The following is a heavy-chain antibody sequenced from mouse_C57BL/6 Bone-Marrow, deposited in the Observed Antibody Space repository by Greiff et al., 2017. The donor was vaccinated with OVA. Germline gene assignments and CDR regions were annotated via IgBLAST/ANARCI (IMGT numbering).Heavy chain of an antibody. D-gene: IGHD2-2*01. V-gene: IGHV8-12*01. CDR3: ARTWLRPPFGC. Sequence: QVTLKESGPGILQSSPTLSLTCSFSGFSLSTSGMGVSWLRQPSGKGLEWLAHIYWDDDKRYNPSLKSQLTISKDTSRNQVFLKSTSVDTADTATYYGARTWLRPPFGCWGQGTTLTVAT. CDR1: GFSLSTSGMG. J-gene: IGHJ2*01. CDR2: IYWDDDK.